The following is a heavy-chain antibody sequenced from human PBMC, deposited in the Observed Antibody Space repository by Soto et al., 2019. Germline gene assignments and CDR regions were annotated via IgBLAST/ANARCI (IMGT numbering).Heavy chain of an antibody. V-gene: IGHV1-46*01. J-gene: IGHJ6*02. CDR3: ARNFPNSYGSSPRPQNQETYGMDV. Sequence: ASVKVSCKASGYTFTSYYMHCVRQAPGQGLEWMGIINPSGGSTSYAQKFQGRVTMTRDTSTSTVYMELSSLRSEDTAVYYCARNFPNSYGSSPRPQNQETYGMDVWGQGTTVTVSS. CDR1: GYTFTSYY. CDR2: INPSGGST. D-gene: IGHD5-18*01.